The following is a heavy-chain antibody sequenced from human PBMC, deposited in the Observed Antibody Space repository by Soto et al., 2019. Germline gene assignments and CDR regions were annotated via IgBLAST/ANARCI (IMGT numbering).Heavy chain of an antibody. CDR2: IIPVFGTT. J-gene: IGHJ4*02. Sequence: QVQLVQSGAELKKPGSSVKVSCKASGDTFSGYPINWVRQAPGEGLEWMGRIIPVFGTTNDAQRFEGSVTFTADESTNTAYMELRGLLSEDTAVYYCARDGGFGELKYWGPGTLVTVSS. CDR1: GDTFSGYP. V-gene: IGHV1-69*18. CDR3: ARDGGFGELKY. D-gene: IGHD3-10*01.